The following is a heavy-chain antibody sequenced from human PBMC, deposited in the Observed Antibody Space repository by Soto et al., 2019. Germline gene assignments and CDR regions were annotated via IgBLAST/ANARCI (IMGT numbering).Heavy chain of an antibody. CDR1: GGSISSSNW. V-gene: IGHV4-4*02. J-gene: IGHJ5*02. D-gene: IGHD3-16*01. CDR2: IYHSGST. CDR3: ARDGGSPNWFDP. Sequence: SETLSLTCAVSGGSISSSNWWSWVRQPPGKGLEWIGEIYHSGSTNYNPSLKSRVTISVDKSKNQFSLNLSSVTAADTAVYYCARDGGSPNWFDPWGQGTLVTVS.